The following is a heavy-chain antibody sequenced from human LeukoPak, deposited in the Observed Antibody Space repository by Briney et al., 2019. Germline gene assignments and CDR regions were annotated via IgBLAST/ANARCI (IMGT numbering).Heavy chain of an antibody. V-gene: IGHV1-8*01. CDR2: MNPNSGNT. D-gene: IGHD3-10*01. CDR3: ARTGTGPILWFGGYYMDV. CDR1: GYTFTSYD. J-gene: IGHJ6*03. Sequence: GAPVKVSCKASGYTFTSYDINWVRQATGQGLEWMGWMNPNSGNTGYAQKFQGRVTMTRNTSISTAYMELSSLRSEDTAVYYCARTGTGPILWFGGYYMDVWGKGTTVTVSS.